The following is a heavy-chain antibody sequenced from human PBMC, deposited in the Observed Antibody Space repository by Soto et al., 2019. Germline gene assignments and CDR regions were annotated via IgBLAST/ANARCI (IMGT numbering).Heavy chain of an antibody. Sequence: GASVKVSCKASGCTFTSYDINWVRQAPGQRLEWMGWMNPNSGNTDYAQKFQGRVTITRDKSTSTAYMELNSLRAEDTALYYGARDLAGRGSYYYYGMDVWGQGTTVTVSS. D-gene: IGHD1-26*01. CDR2: MNPNSGNT. CDR1: GCTFTSYD. CDR3: ARDLAGRGSYYYYGMDV. J-gene: IGHJ6*02. V-gene: IGHV1-8*03.